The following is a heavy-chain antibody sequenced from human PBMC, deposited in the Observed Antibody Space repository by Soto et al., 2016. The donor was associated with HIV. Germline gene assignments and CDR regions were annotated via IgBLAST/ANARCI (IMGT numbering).Heavy chain of an antibody. D-gene: IGHD2-15*01. CDR3: ARARYCSGGSCFFDY. J-gene: IGHJ4*02. CDR1: EFTFSNYA. CDR2: IGGFGGSI. V-gene: IGHV3-23*04. Sequence: EVQLVDSGGTLVQPGGSLRLSCVTSEFTFSNYAMNWVRQAPGKGLEWVSNIGGFGGSIYYADSVKGRFTVSRDNSKDTLYLQLNGLKVDDTAVYYCARARYCSGGSCFFDYWGQGTLVTVSS.